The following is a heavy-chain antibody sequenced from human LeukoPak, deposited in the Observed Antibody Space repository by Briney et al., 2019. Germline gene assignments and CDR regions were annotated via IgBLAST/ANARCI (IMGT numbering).Heavy chain of an antibody. J-gene: IGHJ4*02. CDR1: GFTFSSYS. D-gene: IGHD5-12*01. Sequence: PGGSLRLSCAASGFTFSSYSMNWVRQAPGKGLEWVSAISGSGGSTYYADSVKGRFTISRDNSKNALYLQMNSLRAEDTAVYYCAKDVVDIVATPGIDYWGQGTLVTVSS. CDR3: AKDVVDIVATPGIDY. V-gene: IGHV3-23*01. CDR2: ISGSGGST.